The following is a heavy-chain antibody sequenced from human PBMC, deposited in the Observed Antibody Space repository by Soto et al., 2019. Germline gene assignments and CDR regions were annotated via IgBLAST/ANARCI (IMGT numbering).Heavy chain of an antibody. J-gene: IGHJ4*02. D-gene: IGHD5-18*01. CDR3: AKALVPALTAKFGY. Sequence: GGSLRLSCAASGFIFNNYAMTWVRQAPGKGLEWVSTVTASGGGTFYANSVKGRFTISRDNSGNTLHPQMSSLRVEDTALYYCAKALVPALTAKFGYWGQGTLVTVSS. CDR2: VTASGGGT. CDR1: GFIFNNYA. V-gene: IGHV3-23*01.